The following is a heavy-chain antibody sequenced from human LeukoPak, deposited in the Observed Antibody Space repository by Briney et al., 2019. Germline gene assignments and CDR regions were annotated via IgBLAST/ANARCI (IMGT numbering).Heavy chain of an antibody. CDR2: VYTSGNT. V-gene: IGHV4-4*07. CDR3: ARGTVVTAIGNAFDI. J-gene: IGHJ3*02. CDR1: GGSMSSYY. D-gene: IGHD2-21*02. Sequence: TSETLSLTCTVSGGSMSSYYWSWIRQPAGRGLEWIGRVYTSGNTNYNPSLKSRVTMSVDTSKNQFSLKLTSVTAADTAVYYCARGTVVTAIGNAFDIWGQGTMVTVSS.